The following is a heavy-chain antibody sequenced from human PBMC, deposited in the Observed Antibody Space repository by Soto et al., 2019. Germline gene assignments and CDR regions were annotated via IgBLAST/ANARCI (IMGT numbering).Heavy chain of an antibody. Sequence: GGSLRLSCAASGFTFSSYAMHWVRQAPGKGLEWVAVISYGGSNKYYADSVKGRFTISRDNSKNTLYLQMNSLRAEDTAVYYCARALIAAAGNGAFDIWGQGTMVTVSS. V-gene: IGHV3-30-3*01. CDR1: GFTFSSYA. CDR2: ISYGGSNK. J-gene: IGHJ3*02. CDR3: ARALIAAAGNGAFDI. D-gene: IGHD6-13*01.